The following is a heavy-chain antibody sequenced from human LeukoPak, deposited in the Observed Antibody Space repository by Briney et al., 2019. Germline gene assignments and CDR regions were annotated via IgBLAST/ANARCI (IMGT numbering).Heavy chain of an antibody. CDR1: GVSITSYY. D-gene: IGHD2-2*01. J-gene: IGHJ6*03. CDR3: ARGGTRFIYCSSTSCKNYMDV. CDR2: INHSGST. V-gene: IGHV4-34*01. Sequence: PSETLSLTCTVSGVSITSYYWNWIRQPPGKGLEWIGEINHSGSTNYDPSLKSRVTISVDTSKNQFSLKLSSVTAADTAVYYCARGGTRFIYCSSTSCKNYMDVWGKGTTVTVSS.